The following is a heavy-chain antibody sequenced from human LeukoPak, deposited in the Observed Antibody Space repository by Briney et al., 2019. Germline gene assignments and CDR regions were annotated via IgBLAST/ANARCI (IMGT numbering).Heavy chain of an antibody. CDR3: ARDWDVDTAMAYFDY. J-gene: IGHJ4*02. V-gene: IGHV1-2*02. CDR2: INPNSGGT. D-gene: IGHD5-18*01. CDR1: GYTFTSYG. Sequence: GASVKVSCKASGYTFTSYGISWVRQAPGQGLEWMGWINPNSGGTNYAQKFQGRVTMTRDTSISTAYMELSRLRSDDTAVYYCARDWDVDTAMAYFDYWGQGTLVTVSS.